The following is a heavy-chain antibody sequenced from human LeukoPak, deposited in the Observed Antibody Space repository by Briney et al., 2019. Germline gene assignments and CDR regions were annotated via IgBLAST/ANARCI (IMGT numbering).Heavy chain of an antibody. CDR2: IRYDGSNK. CDR1: GFAFSSYG. J-gene: IGHJ4*02. D-gene: IGHD3-16*02. Sequence: PGGSLRLSCASSGFAFSSYGLHWVRQAPGKGLEWVEFIRYDGSNKYYVDSVKGRFTISRDNSKNTFYLQMSSLRAEDTAVYYCARSLSSRFSGPRRPYYFDYWGQGTLVTISS. CDR3: ARSLSSRFSGPRRPYYFDY. V-gene: IGHV3-30*02.